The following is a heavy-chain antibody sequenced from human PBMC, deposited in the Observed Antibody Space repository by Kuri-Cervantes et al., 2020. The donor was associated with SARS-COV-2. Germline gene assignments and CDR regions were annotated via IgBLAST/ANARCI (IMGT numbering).Heavy chain of an antibody. CDR3: ARTDSPPLNWFDP. J-gene: IGHJ5*02. CDR2: INHSGST. CDR1: GGSVSSGSYY. Sequence: SETLSLTCTVSGGSVSSGSYYWSWIRQPPGKGLEWIGEINHSGSTNYNPSLKSRVTISVDTSKNQFSLKLSSVTAADTAVYYCARTDSPPLNWFDPWGQGTLVTVSS. V-gene: IGHV4-61*01. D-gene: IGHD2-21*01.